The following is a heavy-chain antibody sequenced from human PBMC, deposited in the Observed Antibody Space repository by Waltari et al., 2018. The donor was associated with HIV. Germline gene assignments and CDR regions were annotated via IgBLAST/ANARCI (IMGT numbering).Heavy chain of an antibody. D-gene: IGHD3-22*01. J-gene: IGHJ5*02. Sequence: QVQLQESGPGLVKPSQTLSLTCTVSGGSISSGSYYWSWIRQPAGKGLEWIGRLYTSGSTNYNPSLKSRGTRSVDTAKNQFSRKLGSVTAADTAVYYCARGHYYDSRGYYPRWFDPWGQGTLVTVSS. V-gene: IGHV4-61*02. CDR3: ARGHYYDSRGYYPRWFDP. CDR2: LYTSGST. CDR1: GGSISSGSYY.